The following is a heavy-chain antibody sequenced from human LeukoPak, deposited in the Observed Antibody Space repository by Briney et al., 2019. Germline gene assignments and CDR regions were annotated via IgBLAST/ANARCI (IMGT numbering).Heavy chain of an antibody. V-gene: IGHV3-7*01. CDR2: IYPDGREK. CDR3: ARDTRGLDY. CDR1: GFTFGSQL. Sequence: GGSLRLSCAASGFTFGSQLMTWVRQAPGKGLEWVANIYPDGREKYYAAAVKGRFTISRDNSKNTLYLQMNSLRAEDTAVYYCARDTRGLDYWGQGTLVTVSS. D-gene: IGHD1-26*01. J-gene: IGHJ4*02.